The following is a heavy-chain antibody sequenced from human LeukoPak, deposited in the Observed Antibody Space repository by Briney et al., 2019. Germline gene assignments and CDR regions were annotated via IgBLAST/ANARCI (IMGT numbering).Heavy chain of an antibody. Sequence: NPGGSLRLSCAASGFTFSSYWMSWVRQAPGKGLEWVANIKQDGSEKYYVDSVKGRFTISRDNAKNSLYLQMNSLRAEDTAVYYCARGRSEWLRFGYYYYYMDVWGKGTTVTISS. CDR3: ARGRSEWLRFGYYYYYMDV. CDR2: IKQDGSEK. V-gene: IGHV3-7*01. CDR1: GFTFSSYW. D-gene: IGHD5-12*01. J-gene: IGHJ6*03.